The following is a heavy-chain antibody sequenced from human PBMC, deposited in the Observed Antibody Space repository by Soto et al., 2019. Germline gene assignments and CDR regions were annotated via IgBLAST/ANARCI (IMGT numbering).Heavy chain of an antibody. CDR3: ARMAPPYYYDSSGYYYGSLDY. V-gene: IGHV1-69*13. J-gene: IGHJ4*02. CDR2: IIPIFGTA. Sequence: GASVKVSCKASGGTFSSYAISWVRQAPGQGLEWMGGIIPIFGTANYAQKFQGRVTITADESTSTAYMELSSLRSEDTAVYYCARMAPPYYYDSSGYYYGSLDYWGQGTLVTVSS. CDR1: GGTFSSYA. D-gene: IGHD3-22*01.